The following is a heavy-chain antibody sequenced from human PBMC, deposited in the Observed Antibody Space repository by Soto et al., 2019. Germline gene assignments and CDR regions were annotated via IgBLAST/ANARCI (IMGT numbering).Heavy chain of an antibody. CDR3: ASSVLRYFDFVY. J-gene: IGHJ4*02. CDR1: GGSFSGYY. Sequence: SETLSLTCAVYGGSFSGYYWSWIRQPPGKGLEWIGEINHSGSTNYNPSLKSRVTISVDTSKNQFSLKLSSVTAADTAVYYCASSVLRYFDFVYWGQGTLVTVSS. CDR2: INHSGST. V-gene: IGHV4-34*01. D-gene: IGHD3-9*01.